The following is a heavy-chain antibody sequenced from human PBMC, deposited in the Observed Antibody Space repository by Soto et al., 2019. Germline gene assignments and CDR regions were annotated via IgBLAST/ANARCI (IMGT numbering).Heavy chain of an antibody. Sequence: QVHLQESGPGLVKPSQTLSLTCTVSGGSISSSDYYWSWIRQPPGKGLEWIGYIYSSGNTYYNPSLKSLLTISVDTSKNQFSLKLNSVTAADTAPYYCARGLSAATVVICYFEYWGQGTLVTVSS. D-gene: IGHD6-25*01. CDR3: ARGLSAATVVICYFEY. J-gene: IGHJ4*02. CDR2: IYSSGNT. CDR1: GGSISSSDYY. V-gene: IGHV4-31*01.